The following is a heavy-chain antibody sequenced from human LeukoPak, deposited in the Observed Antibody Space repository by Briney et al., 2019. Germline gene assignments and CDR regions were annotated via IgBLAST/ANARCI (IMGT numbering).Heavy chain of an antibody. CDR3: ARVGHPTQRRVLSAVTIPTAGAFDI. CDR2: INHTGST. V-gene: IGHV4-34*01. J-gene: IGHJ3*02. D-gene: IGHD4-17*01. CDR1: GGSFSTYY. Sequence: PSETLSLTCAIYGGSFSTYYWSWIRQPPGKGLGWIGDINHTGSTTYNPSLKSRVTMSVDTSKNQFSLRLNSVTAADTAVYYCARVGHPTQRRVLSAVTIPTAGAFDIWGQGTLVTVPS.